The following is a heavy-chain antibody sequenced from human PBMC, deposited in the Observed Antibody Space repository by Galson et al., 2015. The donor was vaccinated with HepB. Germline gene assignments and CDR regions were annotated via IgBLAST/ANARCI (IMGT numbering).Heavy chain of an antibody. CDR2: TYYRSKWYN. CDR3: ARGRTTVTTPYYYYYYGMDV. J-gene: IGHJ6*02. D-gene: IGHD4-17*01. CDR1: GDSVSSNSAA. V-gene: IGHV6-1*01. Sequence: CAISGDSVSSNSAAWNWIRQSPSRGLEWLGRTYYRSKWYNDYAVSVKSRITINPDTSKNQFSLQLNSVTPEDTAVYYCARGRTTVTTPYYYYYYGMDVWGQGTTVTVSS.